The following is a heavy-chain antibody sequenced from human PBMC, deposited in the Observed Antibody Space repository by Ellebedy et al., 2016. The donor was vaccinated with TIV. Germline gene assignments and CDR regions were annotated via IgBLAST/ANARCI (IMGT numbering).Heavy chain of an antibody. Sequence: GEFLKISCKGPGYSFTSYWIGWVRQMPGKGLEWMGIIYPGDSDTRYSPSFQGRVTISADKSISTAYLQWNSLKASDTAMYYCARQQDDYVWGSYRLFDYWGQGTLVTVSS. CDR1: GYSFTSYW. D-gene: IGHD3-16*02. CDR3: ARQQDDYVWGSYRLFDY. CDR2: IYPGDSDT. J-gene: IGHJ4*02. V-gene: IGHV5-51*01.